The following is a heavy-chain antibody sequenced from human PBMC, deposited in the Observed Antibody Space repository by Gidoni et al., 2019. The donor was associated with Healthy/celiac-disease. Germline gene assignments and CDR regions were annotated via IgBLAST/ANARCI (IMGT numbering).Heavy chain of an antibody. D-gene: IGHD2-2*02. CDR3: ARVRCSSTSCYTGLLFDY. CDR2: IYYRGSP. CDR1: GGSLSSYY. V-gene: IGHV4-59*01. Sequence: VQLQESGPGLVKPSETLSLTCTVSGGSLSSYYCSWIRQPPGKGLEWIGYIYYRGSPNYNPSLKSRVTISVDTSKNQFSLKLSSVTAADTAVYYCARVRCSSTSCYTGLLFDYWGQGTLVTVSS. J-gene: IGHJ4*02.